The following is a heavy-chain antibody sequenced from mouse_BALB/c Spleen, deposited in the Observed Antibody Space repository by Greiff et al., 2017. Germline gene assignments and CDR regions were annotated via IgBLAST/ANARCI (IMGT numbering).Heavy chain of an antibody. J-gene: IGHJ4*01. CDR2: INPYYGST. V-gene: IGHV1-39*01. CDR1: GYSFTDYI. Sequence: EVQLQQTGPELVKPGASVKISCKASGYSFTDYIMLWVQQSHGKSLEWIGNINPYYGSTSYNLKFKGKATLTVDKSSSTAYMQLNSLTSEDSAVYYCARYDYYAMDYWGQGTSVTVSS. CDR3: ARYDYYAMDY.